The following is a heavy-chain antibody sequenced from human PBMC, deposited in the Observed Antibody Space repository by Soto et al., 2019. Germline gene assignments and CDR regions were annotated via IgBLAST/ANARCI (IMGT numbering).Heavy chain of an antibody. V-gene: IGHV4-4*02. CDR2: IFHSGST. D-gene: IGHD3-10*01. J-gene: IGHJ4*02. CDR3: ARSPGWFHLDY. CDR1: SESIRRDNW. Sequence: SETLSVTCDVSSESIRRDNWWYCFCQPPGKGLGWIGEIFHSGSTNYHLSLKGRVTISVDKSKNQFSLELRSVTAADTAVYYCARSPGWFHLDYWGQGTLV.